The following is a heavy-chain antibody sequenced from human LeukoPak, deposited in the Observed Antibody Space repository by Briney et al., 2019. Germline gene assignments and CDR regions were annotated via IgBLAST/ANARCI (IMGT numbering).Heavy chain of an antibody. Sequence: PSETLSLTCGLSGGFFSEYYWSWIRQSPGKGLEWIGEINDSEGTNYNPSFKSPVPISVDTSNTQFSLNLTSVTAADTAIYYCARGSGGEGGTVFYYYSLDVWGEGTTVTVSS. D-gene: IGHD3-16*01. J-gene: IGHJ6*03. CDR3: ARGSGGEGGTVFYYYSLDV. V-gene: IGHV4-34*01. CDR2: INDSEGT. CDR1: GGFFSEYY.